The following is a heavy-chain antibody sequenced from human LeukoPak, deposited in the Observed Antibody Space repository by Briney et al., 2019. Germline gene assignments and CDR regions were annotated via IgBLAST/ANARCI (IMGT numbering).Heavy chain of an antibody. D-gene: IGHD2/OR15-2a*01. V-gene: IGHV1-69*05. CDR1: GGTFSSYA. J-gene: IGHJ6*03. CDR2: IIPIFGTA. Sequence: ASVKVSCKASGGTFSSYAISWVRQAPGQGLEWMGGIIPIFGTANYAQKFQGRVTITTDESTSTAYMELSSLRFEDTAVYYCARERNDYNYYYYMDVWGKGTTVTVSS. CDR3: ARERNDYNYYYYMDV.